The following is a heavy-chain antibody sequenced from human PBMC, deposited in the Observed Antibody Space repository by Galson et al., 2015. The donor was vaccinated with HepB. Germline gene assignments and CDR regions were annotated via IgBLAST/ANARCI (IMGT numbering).Heavy chain of an antibody. D-gene: IGHD1-26*01. CDR2: IVPSGGST. Sequence: SVKVSCKASGYTFTRYYMYWVRQAPGQGLEWMGVIVPSGGSTSYAQKFQGRVTMTRDTSTSTVYMELSSLRSEDTAAYYCAREGGDLSGTVPFFASWGQGTLVTVSS. CDR3: AREGGDLSGTVPFFAS. V-gene: IGHV1-46*03. J-gene: IGHJ4*02. CDR1: GYTFTRYY.